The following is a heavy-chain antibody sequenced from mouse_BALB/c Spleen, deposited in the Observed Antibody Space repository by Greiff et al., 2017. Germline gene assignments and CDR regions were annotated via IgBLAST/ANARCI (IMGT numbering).Heavy chain of an antibody. CDR3: ARDLGGYLYAMDY. J-gene: IGHJ4*01. V-gene: IGHV5-6-3*01. CDR1: GFTFSSYG. Sequence: DVMLVESGGGLVQPGGSLKLSCAASGFTFSSYGMSWVRQTPDKRLELVATINSNGGSTYYPDSVKGRFTISRDNAKNTLYLQMSSLKSEDTAMYYCARDLGGYLYAMDYWGQGTSVTVSS. CDR2: INSNGGST. D-gene: IGHD2-2*01.